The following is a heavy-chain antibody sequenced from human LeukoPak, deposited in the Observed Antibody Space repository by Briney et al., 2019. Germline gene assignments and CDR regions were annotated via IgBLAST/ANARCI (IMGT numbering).Heavy chain of an antibody. CDR1: GWSFSVYC. V-gene: IGHV4-34*01. CDR3: ERNVSYSDY. CDR2: INHSGST. Sequence: PSETLSLTCAVYGWSFSVYCWSWIRQPPGKGLGWIGQINHSGSTNYNSSLKRRLTISVDTPKTHFSLKRSSCTGADRAVYYCERNVSYSDYWGEGTLVTDSP. J-gene: IGHJ4*02. D-gene: IGHD5/OR15-5a*01.